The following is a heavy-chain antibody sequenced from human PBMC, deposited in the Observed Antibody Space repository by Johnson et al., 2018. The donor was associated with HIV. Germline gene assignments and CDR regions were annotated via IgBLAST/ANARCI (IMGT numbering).Heavy chain of an antibody. D-gene: IGHD2-21*02. Sequence: VQLVESGGGLIQPGGSLRLSCAACEFTFSSYWMHWVRQGPGKGLVCVSRINGDGSGITYADSVTGRFTISRDNAKNTLYLQMNSLRAEDTGIYYCARGGGAYCGGDCLRTFDIWGQGTMVTVSP. J-gene: IGHJ3*02. CDR1: EFTFSSYW. CDR3: ARGGGAYCGGDCLRTFDI. V-gene: IGHV3-74*02. CDR2: INGDGSGI.